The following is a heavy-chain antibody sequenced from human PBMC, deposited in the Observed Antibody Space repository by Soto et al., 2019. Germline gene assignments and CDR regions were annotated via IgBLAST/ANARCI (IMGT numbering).Heavy chain of an antibody. CDR3: ARDGASGDYYYYGMDV. D-gene: IGHD2-21*01. Sequence: GASVKVSCKASGYTFTSYGISWVRQAPGQGLEWMGWISAYNGNTNYAQKLQGRVTMTTDTSTSTAYMELRSLRSDDTAVYYCARDGASGDYYYYGMDVRGQGTTVTVSS. CDR1: GYTFTSYG. J-gene: IGHJ6*02. V-gene: IGHV1-18*04. CDR2: ISAYNGNT.